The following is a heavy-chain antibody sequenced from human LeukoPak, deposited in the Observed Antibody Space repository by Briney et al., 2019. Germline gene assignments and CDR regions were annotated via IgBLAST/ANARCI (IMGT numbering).Heavy chain of an antibody. CDR3: ARNLRILEWLGGFHNWFDP. Sequence: GGSLRLSCAASGFTFSDYYMSWIRQAPGKGLEWVSYISSSGSTIYYADSVKGRFTISRDNAKNSLYLQMNSLRAEDTAVYYCARNLRILEWLGGFHNWFDPWGQGTLVTVSS. D-gene: IGHD3-3*01. CDR1: GFTFSDYY. J-gene: IGHJ5*02. V-gene: IGHV3-11*01. CDR2: ISSSGSTI.